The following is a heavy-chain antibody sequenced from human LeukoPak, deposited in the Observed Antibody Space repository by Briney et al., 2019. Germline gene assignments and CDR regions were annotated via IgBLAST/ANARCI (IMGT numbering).Heavy chain of an antibody. CDR2: TSGSGGST. V-gene: IGHV3-23*01. D-gene: IGHD5-18*01. CDR3: ARYSYGSYYYYGMDV. CDR1: GFTFSSYA. Sequence: GGSLRLSCAASGFTFSSYAMSWVRQAPGKGLEWVSATSGSGGSTYYADSVKGRFTISRDNSKNTLYLQMNSLRAEDTAVYYCARYSYGSYYYYGMDVWGQGTTVTVSS. J-gene: IGHJ6*02.